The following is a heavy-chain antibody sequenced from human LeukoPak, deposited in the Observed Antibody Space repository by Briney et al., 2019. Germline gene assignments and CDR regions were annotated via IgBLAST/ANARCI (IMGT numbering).Heavy chain of an antibody. Sequence: GGSLRLSCAASGFTFNYHAMSWVRQAPGKGLEWVSGISDNEGSTYYTDSVKGRFTISRDNTKNTVYLQMNNLRPDDTAVYFCARHDSFIPYWGQGTLVTVSS. V-gene: IGHV3-23*01. CDR1: GFTFNYHA. J-gene: IGHJ4*02. CDR2: ISDNEGST. CDR3: ARHDSFIPY. D-gene: IGHD5-18*01.